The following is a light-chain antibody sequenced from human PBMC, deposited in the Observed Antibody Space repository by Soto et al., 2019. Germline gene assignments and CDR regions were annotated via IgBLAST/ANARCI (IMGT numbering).Light chain of an antibody. CDR3: LFSYGGPRV. J-gene: IGLJ2*01. CDR2: ETS. CDR1: TGAVTSGHF. Sequence: QAVVTQEPSLTVSPGGTVTLTCGSSTGAVTSGHFPYWFQQKPGQAPRTLIYETSNRHSWTPARFSGSLLGGKAALTLSGAQTEDEADYYCLFSYGGPRVFGGGTKLTVL. V-gene: IGLV7-46*01.